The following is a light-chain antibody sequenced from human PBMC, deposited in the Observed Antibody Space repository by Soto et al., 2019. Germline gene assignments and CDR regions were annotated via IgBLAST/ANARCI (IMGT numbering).Light chain of an antibody. V-gene: IGKV3-15*01. J-gene: IGKJ1*01. Sequence: EIVMTQSTATLSVSPGERATLSCRASQSISSNLAWYQQKPGQAPRLLIYSASTRATGIPARFSGSGSGTEFTLTISSLQSEDFAVYSCHQYSNWPPTWTFGQGTKVEVK. CDR3: HQYSNWPPTWT. CDR2: SAS. CDR1: QSISSN.